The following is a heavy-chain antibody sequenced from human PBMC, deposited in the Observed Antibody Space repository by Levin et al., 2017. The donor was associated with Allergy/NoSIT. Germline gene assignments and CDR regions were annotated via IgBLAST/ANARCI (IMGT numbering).Heavy chain of an antibody. CDR2: ISSSSSTI. CDR1: GFSFNTYS. V-gene: IGHV3-48*02. J-gene: IGHJ3*01. Sequence: GGSLRLSCAASGFSFNTYSMNWVRQAPGKGLEWVSYISSSSSTIYYVDSVKGRFTISRDNAKNSLSLQMNSLRDDDTAIYYCARAPSTGWYDDACDLWGQGTVVTVSS. D-gene: IGHD6-19*01. CDR3: ARAPSTGWYDDACDL.